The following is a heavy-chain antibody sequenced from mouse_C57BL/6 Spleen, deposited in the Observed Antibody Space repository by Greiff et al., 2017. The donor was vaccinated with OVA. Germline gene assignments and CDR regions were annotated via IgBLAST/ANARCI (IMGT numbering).Heavy chain of an antibody. D-gene: IGHD2-2*01. Sequence: EVMLVESGGGLVKPGGSLKLSCAASGFTFSDYGMHWVRQAPEKGLEWVAYISSGSSTIYYADTVKGRFTIARDNAKNTLFLQMTRLRSEDTAMYYCARSRLRRDYYAMDYWGQGTSVTVSS. CDR3: ARSRLRRDYYAMDY. CDR1: GFTFSDYG. CDR2: ISSGSSTI. V-gene: IGHV5-17*01. J-gene: IGHJ4*01.